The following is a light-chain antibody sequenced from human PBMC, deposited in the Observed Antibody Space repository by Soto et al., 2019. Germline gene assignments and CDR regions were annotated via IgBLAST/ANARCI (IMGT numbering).Light chain of an antibody. Sequence: EIVLTQSPGTLSLSPGERATLSCRASQSVSSSYLAWYQQKPGQAPRLLIYGSSSRATGIPDRFSGSGSGTDFSLTISRLEPEDFAVDYCHQYDSSPLTFGGGTMVEIK. CDR1: QSVSSSY. CDR3: HQYDSSPLT. V-gene: IGKV3-20*01. J-gene: IGKJ4*01. CDR2: GSS.